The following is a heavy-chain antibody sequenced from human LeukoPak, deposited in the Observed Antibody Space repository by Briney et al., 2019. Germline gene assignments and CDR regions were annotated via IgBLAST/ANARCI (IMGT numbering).Heavy chain of an antibody. Sequence: GGSLRLSCAASGFTFSSYGMHWVRQAPGKGLEWVAVISYDGSNKYYADSVKGRFTISRDNSKNTLYLQMNSLRAEDTAVYYCAKPRRTGYDPYPYFDYWGQGTLVTVSS. J-gene: IGHJ4*02. D-gene: IGHD5-12*01. CDR3: AKPRRTGYDPYPYFDY. CDR2: ISYDGSNK. V-gene: IGHV3-30*18. CDR1: GFTFSSYG.